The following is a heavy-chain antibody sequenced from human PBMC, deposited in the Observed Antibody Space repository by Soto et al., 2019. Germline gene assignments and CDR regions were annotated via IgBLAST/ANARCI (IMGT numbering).Heavy chain of an antibody. D-gene: IGHD6-13*01. V-gene: IGHV3-23*01. CDR3: AARDSSSWYLSRGFDY. Sequence: EVPLLESGGGLVQPGGSLRLSCAASGFTFSSYAMSWVRQAPGKGLEWVSAISGSGGSTYYADSVKGRFTISRDNSKNTLYLQMNSLRAEDTAVYYCAARDSSSWYLSRGFDYWGQGTLVTVSS. J-gene: IGHJ4*02. CDR1: GFTFSSYA. CDR2: ISGSGGST.